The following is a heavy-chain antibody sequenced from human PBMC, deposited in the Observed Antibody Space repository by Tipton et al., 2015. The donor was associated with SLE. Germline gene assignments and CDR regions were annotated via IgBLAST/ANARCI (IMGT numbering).Heavy chain of an antibody. CDR3: AREYQGSFYVNGAFDM. D-gene: IGHD3-10*01. CDR1: GFTFSTYA. Sequence: AVSGFTFSTYAMNWVRQTPGKGLEWVAHIREDGSEKFYVDSVRGRFIISRDNAKSSLSLQMNSLNAEDTAVYYCAREYQGSFYVNGAFDMWGQGTVVTVSS. CDR2: IREDGSEK. J-gene: IGHJ3*02. V-gene: IGHV3-7*01.